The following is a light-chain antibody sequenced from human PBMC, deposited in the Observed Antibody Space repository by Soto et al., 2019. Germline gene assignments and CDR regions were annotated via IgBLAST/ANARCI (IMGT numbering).Light chain of an antibody. CDR1: NSNIGSNH. V-gene: IGLV1-47*01. CDR3: AAWDDSLSGLV. CDR2: RAN. Sequence: QSVLTQPPSASGTPGQRVTISCSGSNSNIGSNHVYWYQQFPGTAPKLLIYRANQRPSGVPDRFSGSKSGTSASLAISWLRSEDEADYYCAAWDDSLSGLVFGGGTKVTVL. J-gene: IGLJ2*01.